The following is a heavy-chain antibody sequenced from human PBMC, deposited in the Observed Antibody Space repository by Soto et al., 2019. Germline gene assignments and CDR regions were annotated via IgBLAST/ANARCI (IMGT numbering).Heavy chain of an antibody. Sequence: QEQLVESGGGVVQPGRSLRLSCAASGFTFSTYGMHWVRQAPGKGLEWVAVISYDGSNKYYADSVKGRFTISRDNSKNTLYLQMNSLRAEDTAVYYCAKDHRYSSGWDYWGQGTLVTVSS. V-gene: IGHV3-30*18. CDR2: ISYDGSNK. D-gene: IGHD6-19*01. J-gene: IGHJ4*02. CDR3: AKDHRYSSGWDY. CDR1: GFTFSTYG.